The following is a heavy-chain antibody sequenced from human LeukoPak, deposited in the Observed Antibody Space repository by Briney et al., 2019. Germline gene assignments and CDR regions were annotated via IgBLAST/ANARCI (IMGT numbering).Heavy chain of an antibody. D-gene: IGHD6-6*01. CDR2: IWYDGSNK. J-gene: IGHJ4*02. CDR3: ARDRGGVAALDY. CDR1: GFTFSSYG. Sequence: PGGSLRLSCAASGFTFSSYGMHWVRQAPGKGLEWVAVIWYDGSNKYYADSVKGRFTISRDNSKNTLYLQMNSLRAEDTAVYYCARDRGGVAALDYWGQGTLVTVSS. V-gene: IGHV3-33*01.